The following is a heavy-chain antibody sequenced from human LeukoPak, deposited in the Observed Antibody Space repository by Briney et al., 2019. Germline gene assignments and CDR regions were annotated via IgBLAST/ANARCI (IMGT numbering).Heavy chain of an antibody. Sequence: PGGSLRLSCAASGFTFSSYGMHWVRQAPGKGLEWVAVISYDGSNKYYADSVKGRFTISRDNSKNTLYLQMNSLRAEDTAVYYCAKALYSSGWSYWGQGTLVAVSS. CDR3: AKALYSSGWSY. V-gene: IGHV3-30*18. J-gene: IGHJ4*02. CDR2: ISYDGSNK. D-gene: IGHD6-19*01. CDR1: GFTFSSYG.